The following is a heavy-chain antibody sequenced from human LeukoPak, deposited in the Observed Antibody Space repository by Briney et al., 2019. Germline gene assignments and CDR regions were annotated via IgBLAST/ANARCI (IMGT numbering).Heavy chain of an antibody. CDR1: GGSISSYY. D-gene: IGHD3-10*01. J-gene: IGHJ4*02. V-gene: IGHV4-59*01. CDR2: TYYSGST. Sequence: SETLSLTCTVSGGSISSYYWSWIRQPPGKGLEWIGYTYYSGSTNYNPSLKSQVTISVDTSKNQFSLKLSSVTAADTAVYYCARVLWFGGYFDYWGQGTLVTVSS. CDR3: ARVLWFGGYFDY.